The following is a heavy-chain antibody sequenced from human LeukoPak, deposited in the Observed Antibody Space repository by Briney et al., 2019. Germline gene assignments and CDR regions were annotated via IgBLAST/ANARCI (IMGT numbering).Heavy chain of an antibody. CDR1: GGSISSYY. Sequence: SETLSLTCTVSGGSISSYYWSWIRQPAGKGLEWIGRIYTSGSTNYNPSLKSRVTMSVDTSKNQFSLKLSSVTAADTAVYYCARGMGATYFDNVYRPLTYYFDNWGQGTLVTVSS. CDR2: IYTSGST. V-gene: IGHV4-4*07. CDR3: ARGMGATYFDNVYRPLTYYFDN. J-gene: IGHJ4*02. D-gene: IGHD3-16*01.